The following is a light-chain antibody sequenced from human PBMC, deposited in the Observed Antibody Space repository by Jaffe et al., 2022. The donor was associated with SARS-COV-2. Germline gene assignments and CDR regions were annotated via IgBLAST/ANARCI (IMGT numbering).Light chain of an antibody. J-gene: IGLJ2*01. Sequence: QSVLTQPPSVSGAPGQRVTISCTGSSSNFGAGYEVHWYQQLPGTAPKLLIYANSNRPSGVPDRFSGSKSGTSASLAITGLQAEDEADYYCQSFDSSLSGSVFGGGTKLTVL. CDR1: SSNFGAGYE. CDR3: QSFDSSLSGSV. V-gene: IGLV1-40*01. CDR2: ANS.